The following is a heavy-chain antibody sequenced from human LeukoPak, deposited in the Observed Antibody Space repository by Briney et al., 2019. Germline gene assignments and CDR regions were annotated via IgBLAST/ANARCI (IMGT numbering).Heavy chain of an antibody. V-gene: IGHV3-23*01. CDR3: ASFLTGKPKRSERFDY. D-gene: IGHD7-27*01. CDR1: GFTFSNYA. J-gene: IGHJ4*02. CDR2: TSGSGKIT. Sequence: GGSLRLSCAASGFTFSNYAMSWVRQTPGKGLEWVSVTSGSGKITSHAESVKGRFTISRDNSNNAVYLQMDSLRAEDTAVYYCASFLTGKPKRSERFDYWGQGTLVTVSS.